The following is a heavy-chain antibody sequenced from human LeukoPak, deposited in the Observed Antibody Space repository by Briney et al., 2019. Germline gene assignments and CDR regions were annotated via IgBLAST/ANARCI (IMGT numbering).Heavy chain of an antibody. V-gene: IGHV4-34*01. D-gene: IGHD1-26*01. CDR2: INHSGST. CDR1: GGSFSGYY. CDR3: ARHKWELLPPYYFDY. Sequence: SETLSLTCAVYGGSFSGYYWSWIRQPPGKGLEWIGEINHSGSTNYNPSFKSRVTISVDTSKNQFSLKLSSVTAADTAVYYCARHKWELLPPYYFDYWGQGTLVTVSS. J-gene: IGHJ4*02.